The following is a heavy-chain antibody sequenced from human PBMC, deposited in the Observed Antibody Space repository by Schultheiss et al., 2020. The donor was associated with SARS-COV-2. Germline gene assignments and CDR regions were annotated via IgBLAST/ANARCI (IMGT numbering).Heavy chain of an antibody. CDR3: ARGYCSSTSCSSIGTTLAVARGRAPPDY. CDR2: INPNSGGT. J-gene: IGHJ4*02. Sequence: ASVKVSCKASGYTFTGYYMHWVRQAPGQGLEWMGRINPNSGGTNYAQKLQGRVTMTTDTSTSTAYMELSSLRSEDTAVYYCARGYCSSTSCSSIGTTLAVARGRAPPDYWGQGTLVTVSS. V-gene: IGHV1-2*06. CDR1: GYTFTGYY. D-gene: IGHD2-2*01.